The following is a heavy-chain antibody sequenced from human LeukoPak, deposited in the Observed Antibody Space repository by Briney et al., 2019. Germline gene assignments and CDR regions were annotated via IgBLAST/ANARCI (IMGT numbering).Heavy chain of an antibody. CDR2: INPSGGST. V-gene: IGHV1-46*01. D-gene: IGHD1-26*01. J-gene: IGHJ4*02. CDR3: ARDSRCSDIVGATGCECFDY. Sequence: ASVKVSCKASGYTFTSYYMHWVRQAPGQGLEWMGIINPSGGSTSYAQKFQGRVTMTRDTSTSTVYMELSSLRSEDTAVYYCARDSRCSDIVGATGCECFDYWGQGTLVTVSS. CDR1: GYTFTSYY.